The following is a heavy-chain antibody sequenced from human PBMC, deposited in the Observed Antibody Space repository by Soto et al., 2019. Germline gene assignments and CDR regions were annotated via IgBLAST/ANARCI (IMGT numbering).Heavy chain of an antibody. J-gene: IGHJ6*02. CDR2: ISYDGSNK. V-gene: IGHV3-30*18. CDR1: GFTFSSYG. Sequence: PGGSLRLSCAASGFTFSSYGMPWVRQAPGKGLEWVAVISYDGSNKYYADSVKGRFTISRDNSKNTLYLQMNSLRAEDTAVYYCAKDYXPHNYWIQLYYYYGMDVWGQGTTVTVSS. D-gene: IGHD5-18*01. CDR3: AKDYXPHNYWIQLYYYYGMDV.